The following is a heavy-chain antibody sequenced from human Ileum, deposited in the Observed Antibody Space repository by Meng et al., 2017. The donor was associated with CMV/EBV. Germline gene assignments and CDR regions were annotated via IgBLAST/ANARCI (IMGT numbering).Heavy chain of an antibody. Sequence: GESLKISCAASGSTVSSNYMSWVRQAPGKGLEWVSVIYSGGSTYYADSVKGRFTISRDNSKNTLYLQMNSLRAEDTAVYYCARHRSIVGALGYWGQGTLVTVSS. J-gene: IGHJ4*02. D-gene: IGHD1-26*01. CDR2: IYSGGST. CDR1: GSTVSSNY. V-gene: IGHV3-66*02. CDR3: ARHRSIVGALGY.